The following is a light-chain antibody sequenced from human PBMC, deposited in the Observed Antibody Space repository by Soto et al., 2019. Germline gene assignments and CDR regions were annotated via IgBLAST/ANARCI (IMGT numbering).Light chain of an antibody. CDR1: QSVRSN. Sequence: EIVMTQSPATLSVSPGEGVTLSCRSGQSVRSNLAWYQQKPGQAPRLLIYGASTRATGVPDRFSGTGSGTEFTLTISSLKSEDYAVYYCQQYKSWPPITFGQGTRLEI. J-gene: IGKJ5*01. CDR3: QQYKSWPPIT. CDR2: GAS. V-gene: IGKV3-15*01.